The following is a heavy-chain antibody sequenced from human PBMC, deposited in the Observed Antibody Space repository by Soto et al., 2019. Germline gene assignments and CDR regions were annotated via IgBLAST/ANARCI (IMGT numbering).Heavy chain of an antibody. V-gene: IGHV5-10-1*01. CDR1: GYSFTNYW. D-gene: IGHD1-1*01. J-gene: IGHJ6*02. CDR2: IDPSDSFA. Sequence: GESLKISCRGSGYSFTNYWIAWVRQMPGKGLEWMGRIDPSDSFATYSPSFQGHVTISADTSTTTVYLQWSSLKASDTAMYFCARHDGGGTTSSYYGMDVWGQGTSVTVSS. CDR3: ARHDGGGTTSSYYGMDV.